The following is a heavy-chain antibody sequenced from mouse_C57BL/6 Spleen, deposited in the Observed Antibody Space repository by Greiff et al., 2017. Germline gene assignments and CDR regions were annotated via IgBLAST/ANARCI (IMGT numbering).Heavy chain of an antibody. V-gene: IGHV1-82*01. CDR2: IYPGDGDT. CDR1: GYAFSSSW. CDR3: ALYYGSSPGWFAY. D-gene: IGHD1-1*01. Sequence: QVQLKESGPELVKPGASVKIPCKASGYAFSSSWMNWVKQRPGKGLEWIGRIYPGDGDTNYNGKFKGKATLTADKSSSTAYMQLSSLTSEDSAVYFCALYYGSSPGWFAYWGQGTLVTVSA. J-gene: IGHJ3*01.